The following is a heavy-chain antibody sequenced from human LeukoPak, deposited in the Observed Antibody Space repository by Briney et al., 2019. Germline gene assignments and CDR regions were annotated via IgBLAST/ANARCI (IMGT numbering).Heavy chain of an antibody. V-gene: IGHV1-2*02. CDR1: GYTFTAYD. D-gene: IGHD6-19*01. Sequence: ASVKVSCKASGYTFTAYDMHWVRQAPGQGLEWMGWINPNSGGTNYAQKFQGRVTMTRDTSISTAYMELSRLRSDDTAVYYCARGAAGRSGWFRFDYWGQGTLVTVSS. J-gene: IGHJ4*02. CDR3: ARGAAGRSGWFRFDY. CDR2: INPNSGGT.